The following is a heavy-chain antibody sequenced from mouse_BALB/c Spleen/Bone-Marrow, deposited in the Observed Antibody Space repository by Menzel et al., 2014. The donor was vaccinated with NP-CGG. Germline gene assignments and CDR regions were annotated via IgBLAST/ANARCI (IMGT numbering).Heavy chain of an antibody. D-gene: IGHD2-10*02. Sequence: QVQLKESGAELVRPGTSVKLSCKASGYTFTSYWMNWVKQRPEQGLGWIGRIDPYDSETHYNQKFKDKAILTVDKSSSTAYMQLSSLTSEDSAVYYCARRALDAMDYWGQGTSVTVSS. CDR3: ARRALDAMDY. J-gene: IGHJ4*01. V-gene: IGHV1-52*01. CDR2: IDPYDSET. CDR1: GYTFTSYW.